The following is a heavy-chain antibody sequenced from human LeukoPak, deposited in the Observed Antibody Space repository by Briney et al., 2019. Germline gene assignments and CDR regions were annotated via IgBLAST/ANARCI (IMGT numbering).Heavy chain of an antibody. CDR2: ISYDGSSK. D-gene: IGHD1-26*01. Sequence: HPGGSLRLSCAASGFTFSSYAMHWVPQAPGEGLEWVAVISYDGSSKHYADSVKGRFTISRDISKNTLSLQMNSLTAEDTAVYYCARDRHSGSFYGYFDYWGQGALVTVSS. V-gene: IGHV3-30*04. CDR1: GFTFSSYA. CDR3: ARDRHSGSFYGYFDY. J-gene: IGHJ4*02.